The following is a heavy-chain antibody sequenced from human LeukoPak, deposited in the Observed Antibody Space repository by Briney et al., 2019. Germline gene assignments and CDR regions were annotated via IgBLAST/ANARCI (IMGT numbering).Heavy chain of an antibody. D-gene: IGHD2/OR15-2a*01. J-gene: IGHJ3*02. V-gene: IGHV4-61*02. CDR2: ISSSGST. Sequence: SETLSLTCTVSGGSISSGSYYWSWIRQPAGKGLEWIGRISSSGSTNYNPSLKSRVTISVDTSKNQFSLKLSSVTAADTAVYYRARDVKADFNSSPFAFDIWGQGTMVTVSS. CDR3: ARDVKADFNSSPFAFDI. CDR1: GGSISSGSYY.